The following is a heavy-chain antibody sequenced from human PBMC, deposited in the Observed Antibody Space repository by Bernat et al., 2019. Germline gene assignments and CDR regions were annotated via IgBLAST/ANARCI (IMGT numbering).Heavy chain of an antibody. D-gene: IGHD1-14*01. CDR1: GVPISTYQ. V-gene: IGHV4-59*08. Sequence: QVQLRESGPGLVKPSETLSLTCTVSGVPISTYQWNRIRQSPGMGLQWIGNFYYRGSTNYNPPRKSRVTISVDTSNNQFSLRLTSVTAADTAVYYCARLLDRNSLDYWGQGIVVTVSS. J-gene: IGHJ4*02. CDR3: ARLLDRNSLDY. CDR2: FYYRGST.